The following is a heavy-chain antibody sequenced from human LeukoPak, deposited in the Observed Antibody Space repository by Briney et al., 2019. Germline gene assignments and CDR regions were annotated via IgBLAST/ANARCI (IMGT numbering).Heavy chain of an antibody. V-gene: IGHV1-69*13. D-gene: IGHD2-21*01. CDR2: IIPIFGTA. CDR3: WGGGWKKPFDY. J-gene: IGHJ4*02. CDR1: GGTFSSYA. Sequence: SVKVSCKASGGTFSSYAISWVRQAPGQGLEWMGGIIPIFGTANYAQKFQGRVTITADESTSTAYMELSSLRSEDTAVYYCWGGGWKKPFDYWGQGTLVTVSS.